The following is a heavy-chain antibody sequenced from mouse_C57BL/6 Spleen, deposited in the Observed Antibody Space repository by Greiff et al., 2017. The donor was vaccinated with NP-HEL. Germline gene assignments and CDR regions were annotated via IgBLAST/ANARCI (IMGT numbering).Heavy chain of an antibody. CDR2: INPSNGGT. CDR1: GYTFTSYW. V-gene: IGHV1-53*01. Sequence: VQLQQSGTELVKPGASVKLSCKASGYTFTSYWMHWVKQRPGQGLEWIGNINPSNGGTNYNEKFKSKATLTVDKSSSTAYMQLSSLTSEDSAVYYCAREGIYYYGSSLGYFDVWGTGTTVTVSS. J-gene: IGHJ1*03. D-gene: IGHD1-1*01. CDR3: AREGIYYYGSSLGYFDV.